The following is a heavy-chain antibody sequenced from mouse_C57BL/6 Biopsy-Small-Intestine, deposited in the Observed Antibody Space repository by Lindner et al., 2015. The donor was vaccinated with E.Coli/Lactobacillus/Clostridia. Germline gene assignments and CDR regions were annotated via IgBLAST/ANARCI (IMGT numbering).Heavy chain of an antibody. CDR1: GYAFTNYL. V-gene: IGHV1-54*01. CDR2: IHPGSGAT. J-gene: IGHJ4*01. Sequence: VQLQESGTELVRPGTSVKVSCKASGYAFTNYLIEWIKQRPGQGLEWIGMIHPGSGATNYNEIFEDKATLTADKSSSTAYIHLSSLTSEDSAVYFCARSYALDYWGQGTSVTVSS. CDR3: ARSYALDY.